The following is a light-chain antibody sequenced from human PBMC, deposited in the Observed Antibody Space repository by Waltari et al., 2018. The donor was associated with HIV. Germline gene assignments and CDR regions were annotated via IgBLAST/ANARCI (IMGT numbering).Light chain of an antibody. CDR3: QSYDSSNPVV. Sequence: NFMLSQPHSVSESPGKTVTISCTRSSGSIARKYVQWYQQRPGSAPTTVIYEDKQRPSGVPDRFSGSIDTSSNAASLTISGLKTEDEADYYCQSYDSSNPVVFGGGTKLTVL. CDR1: SGSIARKY. V-gene: IGLV6-57*04. CDR2: EDK. J-gene: IGLJ2*01.